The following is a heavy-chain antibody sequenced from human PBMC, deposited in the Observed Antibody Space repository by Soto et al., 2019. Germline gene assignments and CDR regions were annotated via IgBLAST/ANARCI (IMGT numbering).Heavy chain of an antibody. D-gene: IGHD2-2*01. V-gene: IGHV3-9*01. CDR1: GFTFDDYA. CDR2: ISWNSGSI. CDR3: AKDISTGGQSEAFDI. J-gene: IGHJ3*02. Sequence: SGGSLRLSCAASGFTFDDYAMHWVRQAPGKGLEWVSGISWNSGSIGYADSVKGRFTISRDNAKNSLYLQMNSLRAEDTALYYCAKDISTGGQSEAFDIWGQGTMVTVSS.